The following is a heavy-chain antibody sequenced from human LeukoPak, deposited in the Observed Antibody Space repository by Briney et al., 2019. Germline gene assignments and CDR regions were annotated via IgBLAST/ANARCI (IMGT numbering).Heavy chain of an antibody. Sequence: PGGSLRLSCAASGFTFSSYEMNWVRQAPGKGLEWVSSISSSSSYIYYADSVKGRFTISRDNAKNSLYLQMNSLRAEDTAVYYCARDIVVVPATLGYWGQGTLVTVSS. CDR3: ARDIVVVPATLGY. D-gene: IGHD2-2*01. J-gene: IGHJ4*02. CDR2: ISSSSSYI. CDR1: GFTFSSYE. V-gene: IGHV3-21*01.